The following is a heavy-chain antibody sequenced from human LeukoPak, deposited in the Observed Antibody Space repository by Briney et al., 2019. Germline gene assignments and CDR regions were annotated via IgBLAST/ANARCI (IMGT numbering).Heavy chain of an antibody. CDR3: ASGDCTTTSCYDDGFDI. Sequence: SETLSLTCSVSGGYISSYYWSWIRQPPGKGLEWLGRIYTSGSTNYNPSLKSRVTMSVDTSKNQFSLKLSSVTAADTAVYYCASGDCTTTSCYDDGFDIWGQGTMVTVSS. V-gene: IGHV4-4*07. CDR2: IYTSGST. J-gene: IGHJ3*02. D-gene: IGHD2-2*01. CDR1: GGYISSYY.